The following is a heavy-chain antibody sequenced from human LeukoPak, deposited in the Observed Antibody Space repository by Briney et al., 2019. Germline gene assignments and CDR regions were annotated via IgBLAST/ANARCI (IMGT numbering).Heavy chain of an antibody. D-gene: IGHD2-15*01. CDR2: IIPILGIA. V-gene: IGHV1-69*04. CDR3: ARRYCSGGSCRGDYFDY. J-gene: IGHJ4*02. Sequence: ASAKVSCKASGGTFSSYAISWVRQAPGQGLEWMGRIIPILGIANYAQKFQGRVTITADKSTSTAYMELSSLRSEDTAVYYCARRYCSGGSCRGDYFDYWGQGTLVTVSS. CDR1: GGTFSSYA.